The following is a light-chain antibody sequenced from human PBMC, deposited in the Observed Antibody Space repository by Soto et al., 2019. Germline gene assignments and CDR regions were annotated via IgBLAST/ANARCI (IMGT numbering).Light chain of an antibody. J-gene: IGKJ1*01. V-gene: IGKV3-20*01. Sequence: EIVLTQSPGTLSLSPGERATLSCRASQSVSSSYLAWYQQKPGQAPRLLIYGASSRATGIPDRFSGSGSGTEFTLTISSLQPDDFATYYCQQCYWHWTFGQGTKVDIK. CDR2: GAS. CDR1: QSVSSSY. CDR3: QQCYWHWT.